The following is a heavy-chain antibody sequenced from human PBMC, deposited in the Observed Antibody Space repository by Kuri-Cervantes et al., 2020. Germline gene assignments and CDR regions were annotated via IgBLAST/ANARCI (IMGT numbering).Heavy chain of an antibody. CDR1: GGTFSRDA. V-gene: IGHV1-69*05. Sequence: SVKVSCKASGGTFSRDAVTWVRQAPGQGLEWVGGIIPIFGAANYAQKFPGRVTITTDESTSTAYMELSSLRSEDTAVYYCASESGSSLISYAFDIWGQGTMVTVSS. J-gene: IGHJ3*02. CDR2: IIPIFGAA. D-gene: IGHD3-3*01. CDR3: ASESGSSLISYAFDI.